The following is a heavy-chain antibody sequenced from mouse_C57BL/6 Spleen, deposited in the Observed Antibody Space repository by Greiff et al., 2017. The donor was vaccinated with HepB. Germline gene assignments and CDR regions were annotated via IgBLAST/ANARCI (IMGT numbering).Heavy chain of an antibody. Sequence: QVQLKESGPELVKPGASVKLSCKASGYTFTSYDINWVKQRPGQGLEWIGWIYPRDGSTKYNEKFKGKATLTVDTSSSTAYMELHSLTSEDSAVYFCARRGYGSSNWYLDVWGTGTTVTVSS. D-gene: IGHD1-1*01. J-gene: IGHJ1*03. CDR3: ARRGYGSSNWYLDV. CDR2: IYPRDGST. CDR1: GYTFTSYD. V-gene: IGHV1-85*01.